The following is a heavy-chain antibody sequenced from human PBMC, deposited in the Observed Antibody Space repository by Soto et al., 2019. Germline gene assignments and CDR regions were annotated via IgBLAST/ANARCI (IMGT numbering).Heavy chain of an antibody. J-gene: IGHJ4*02. CDR1: GFTFSSYA. V-gene: IGHV3-23*01. CDR3: AKDPDGSGTNFDY. CDR2: ISGSGGST. D-gene: IGHD3-10*01. Sequence: EVQLLESGGGLVQPGGSLRLSCAASGFTFSSYAMSWVHQAPGKGLEWVSGISGSGGSTYYADSVKGRFTISRDNSKNTLYLQMNSLRAEDTAVYYCAKDPDGSGTNFDYWGQGTLATVSS.